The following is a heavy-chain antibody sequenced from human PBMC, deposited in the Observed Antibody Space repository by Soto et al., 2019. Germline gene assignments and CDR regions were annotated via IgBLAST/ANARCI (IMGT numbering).Heavy chain of an antibody. CDR2: INPDGGST. V-gene: IGHV1-46*01. Sequence: ASVKVSCKASGGTFSSYAISWVRQAPGQGPECLGVINPDGGSTNYPQKFQGRVTMTRDTSTSTVYMELSSLRSEDTAVYYCAKDYLAAAGRYFQHWGQGTLVTVS. D-gene: IGHD6-13*01. CDR3: AKDYLAAAGRYFQH. CDR1: GGTFSSYA. J-gene: IGHJ1*01.